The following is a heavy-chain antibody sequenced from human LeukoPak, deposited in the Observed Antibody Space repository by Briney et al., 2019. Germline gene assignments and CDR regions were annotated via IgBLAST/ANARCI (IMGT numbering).Heavy chain of an antibody. V-gene: IGHV4-4*07. J-gene: IGHJ6*03. CDR2: IITSGST. D-gene: IGHD2-2*01. CDR3: ARTLVITAAMYYYYMDV. CDR1: GASIIDSY. Sequence: SETLSLTCTVSGASIIDSYWSWIRQPAGKGLEWIGRIITSGSTNYSPSLKSRVNMSLDTSKNQFSLKLSSVTAADTAVYYCARTLVITAAMYYYYMDVWGKGTTVTVSS.